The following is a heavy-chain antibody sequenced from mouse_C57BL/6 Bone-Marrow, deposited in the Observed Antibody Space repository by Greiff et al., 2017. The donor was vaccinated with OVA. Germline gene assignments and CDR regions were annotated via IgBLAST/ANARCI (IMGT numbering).Heavy chain of an antibody. CDR1: GFTFSDYG. CDR2: ISSGSSTI. D-gene: IGHD2-4*01. Sequence: DVQLVESGGGLVKPGGSLKLSCAASGFTFSDYGMHWVRQAPEKGLEWVAYISSGSSTIYYADTVKGRFTISRDNAKNTLFLQMTSLRSEDTAMYYCARAYDYDDYYAMDYWGQGTSVTVSS. J-gene: IGHJ4*01. V-gene: IGHV5-17*01. CDR3: ARAYDYDDYYAMDY.